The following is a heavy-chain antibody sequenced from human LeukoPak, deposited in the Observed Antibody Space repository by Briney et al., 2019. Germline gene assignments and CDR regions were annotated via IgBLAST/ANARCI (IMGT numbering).Heavy chain of an antibody. CDR1: GFTFSGYW. D-gene: IGHD5-12*01. CDR3: ARDRGVAAHLDY. Sequence: PSGGSLRLSCAASGFTFSGYWMHWVRQAPGKGLVWVSRTNRDDSDTSYADSVRGRFTISRDNSKNTLYLQMSSLRAEDTAVYYCARDRGVAAHLDYWGQGTLVTVSS. CDR2: TNRDDSDT. V-gene: IGHV3-74*01. J-gene: IGHJ4*02.